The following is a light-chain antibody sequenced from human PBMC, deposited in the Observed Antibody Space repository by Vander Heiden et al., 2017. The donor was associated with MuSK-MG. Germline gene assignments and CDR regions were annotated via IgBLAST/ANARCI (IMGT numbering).Light chain of an antibody. CDR1: HSISSY. CDR2: AAS. V-gene: IGKV1-39*01. J-gene: IGKJ3*01. Sequence: DIQLTESPSSPSVSVCVGVTITCRAIHSISSYLNWDQQKPGKAHNLMIFAASSLQSGFPSRFSVSGSGTDFTLTISSLQPEDFATYYCQQRYSTPPFPFGPGTKVDIK. CDR3: QQRYSTPPFP.